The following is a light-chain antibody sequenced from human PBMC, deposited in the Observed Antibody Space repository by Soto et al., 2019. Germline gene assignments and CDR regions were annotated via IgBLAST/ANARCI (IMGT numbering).Light chain of an antibody. Sequence: QSALTQPASVSGSPGQSITISCTGTSSDVGGYNYVSWYQQHPGKAPKLMIYDVSNRPSGVSNRFSGSKSGNTASLTISGFQAEDEADYYCSSYTSSSNLVFGGGTKLTVL. CDR1: SSDVGGYNY. CDR3: SSYTSSSNLV. J-gene: IGLJ2*01. V-gene: IGLV2-14*01. CDR2: DVS.